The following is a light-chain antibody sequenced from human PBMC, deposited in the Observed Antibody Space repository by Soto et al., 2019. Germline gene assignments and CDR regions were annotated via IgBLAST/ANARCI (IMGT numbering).Light chain of an antibody. J-gene: IGKJ1*01. CDR1: QSVIY. CDR2: GAS. V-gene: IGKV3-20*01. CDR3: HQYGIVPWT. Sequence: EIVLTQSPGTLSLSPGERAPLSCRASQSVIYLAWYQQKPGQAPRLLFYGASNRATGIPGRFSGSGSGTDFTLTISRMEPEDSAVYYCHQYGIVPWTFGQGTKVDIK.